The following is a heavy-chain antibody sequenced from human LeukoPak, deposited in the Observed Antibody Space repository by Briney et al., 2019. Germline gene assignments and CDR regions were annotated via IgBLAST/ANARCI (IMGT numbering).Heavy chain of an antibody. CDR2: IYYSGST. Sequence: NPSQTLSLTCTVSGGSISSGDYYWSWIRRPPGKGLEWIGYIYYSGSTYYNPSLKSRVTISVDTSKNQFSLKLSSVTAADTAVYYCASEGDCSGGRCYSFDYWGQGTLVTVSS. V-gene: IGHV4-30-4*08. D-gene: IGHD2-15*01. CDR3: ASEGDCSGGRCYSFDY. CDR1: GGSISSGDYY. J-gene: IGHJ4*02.